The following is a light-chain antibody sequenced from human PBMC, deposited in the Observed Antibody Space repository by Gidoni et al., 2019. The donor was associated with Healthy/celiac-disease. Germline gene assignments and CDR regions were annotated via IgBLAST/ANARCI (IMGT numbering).Light chain of an antibody. V-gene: IGKV1-33*01. CDR1: QDISNY. J-gene: IGKJ5*01. Sequence: IQITPSPSSLSESVGDRVTITCQASQDISNYLNWYQQKPGKAPMLLIYVESNLETVVPPRFDGSGSGTDFTFTISSLQPEDIATYYCQQYDNLPITFGQGTRLEIK. CDR2: VES. CDR3: QQYDNLPIT.